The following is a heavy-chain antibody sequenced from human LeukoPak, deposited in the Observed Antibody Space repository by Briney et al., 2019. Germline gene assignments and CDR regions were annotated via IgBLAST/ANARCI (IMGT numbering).Heavy chain of an antibody. J-gene: IGHJ4*02. CDR2: LYTSGST. D-gene: IGHD3-22*01. CDR3: ARQREIVPSDYESSGYYYYFDY. CDR1: GGSISSGSYY. Sequence: PSETLSLTCTVSGGSISSGSYYWSWIRQPAGKGLEWIGQLYTSGSTSYNPSLQSRVAISVDTSKNQFSLKLSSVTAADTAVYYCARQREIVPSDYESSGYYYYFDYWGQGTLVTVSS. V-gene: IGHV4-61*09.